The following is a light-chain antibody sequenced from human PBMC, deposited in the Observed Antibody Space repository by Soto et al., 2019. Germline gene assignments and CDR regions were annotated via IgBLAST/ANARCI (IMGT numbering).Light chain of an antibody. CDR1: SSDVGGYNY. Sequence: QSALTQPASVSGSPGQSITISCTGTSSDVGGYNYVSWYQQHPGKAPKLMIYEVSNRPSGVSNRFSGSKSGNTASLTISGLQAEDEADYYCSSYTSSDEVFGGGTQLTVL. CDR2: EVS. V-gene: IGLV2-14*01. CDR3: SSYTSSDEV. J-gene: IGLJ2*01.